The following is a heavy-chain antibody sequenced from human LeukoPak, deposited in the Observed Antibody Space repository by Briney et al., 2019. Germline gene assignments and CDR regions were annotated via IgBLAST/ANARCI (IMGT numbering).Heavy chain of an antibody. CDR2: IRYDGSNK. CDR1: GFTFSSYG. Sequence: GGSLRLSCAASGFTFSSYGMHWGREAPGKGLEGVAFIRYDGSNKYYADSVKGRFTISRDNSKNTLYLQMNSLRAEDTAVYYCAKDRSSGWYYFDYWGQGTLVTVSS. V-gene: IGHV3-30*02. CDR3: AKDRSSGWYYFDY. D-gene: IGHD6-19*01. J-gene: IGHJ4*02.